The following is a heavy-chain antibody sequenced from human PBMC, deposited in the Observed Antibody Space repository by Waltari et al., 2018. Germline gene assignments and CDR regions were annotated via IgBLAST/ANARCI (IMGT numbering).Heavy chain of an antibody. CDR2: IYSGGST. V-gene: IGHV3-23*03. Sequence: EVQLLESGGGLVQPGGSLRLSCAASGFTFSSYAMSWVRQAPGKGLEWISVIYSGGSTYYADSVKGRFTISRDNSKNTLYLQMNSLRAEDTAVYYCAKVRELLLAQHWGQGTLVTVSS. D-gene: IGHD1-26*01. CDR1: GFTFSSYA. J-gene: IGHJ1*01. CDR3: AKVRELLLAQH.